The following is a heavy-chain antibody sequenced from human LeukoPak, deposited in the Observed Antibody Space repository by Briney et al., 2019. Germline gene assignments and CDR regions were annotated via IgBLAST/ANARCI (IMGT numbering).Heavy chain of an antibody. D-gene: IGHD3-22*01. CDR3: SRGLDSRKLGY. Sequence: PSETLSLTCAVYGASFNSDDQYWNWIRQSPGKGLEWIGSIHPSGMLYNNPSLESRVTMSRDTSKNQFSLNLNSVTAADTAVYFSSRGLDSRKLGYWGQGILVTVSS. V-gene: IGHV4-31*11. CDR2: IHPSGML. J-gene: IGHJ4*02. CDR1: GASFNSDDQY.